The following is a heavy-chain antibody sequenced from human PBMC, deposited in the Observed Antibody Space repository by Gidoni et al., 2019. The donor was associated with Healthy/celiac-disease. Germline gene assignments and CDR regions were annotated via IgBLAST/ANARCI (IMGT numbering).Heavy chain of an antibody. D-gene: IGHD4-17*01. J-gene: IGHJ4*02. CDR2: IGTAGDT. CDR1: GFTFSSYD. V-gene: IGHV3-13*04. CDR3: ARWNGDYYFDY. Sequence: EVQPVESGGGLVQPGGSLRLSCAASGFTFSSYDMHWVRQATGKGLEWVSAIGTAGDTYYPGSVKGRFTISRENAKNSLYLQMNSLRAGDTAVYYCARWNGDYYFDYWGQGTLVTVSS.